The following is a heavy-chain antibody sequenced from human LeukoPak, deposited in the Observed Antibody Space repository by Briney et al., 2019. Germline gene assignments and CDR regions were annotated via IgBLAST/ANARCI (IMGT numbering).Heavy chain of an antibody. Sequence: TGGSLRLSCAASGFTFSSYSMNWVRQAPGKGLEWVSSISSSSSYIYYADSVKGRFTISRGNAKSSLYLQMNSLRAEDTAVYYCASPKGGYSYGLQYYFDYWGQGTLVTVSS. CDR1: GFTFSSYS. J-gene: IGHJ4*02. V-gene: IGHV3-21*01. CDR3: ASPKGGYSYGLQYYFDY. CDR2: ISSSSSYI. D-gene: IGHD5-18*01.